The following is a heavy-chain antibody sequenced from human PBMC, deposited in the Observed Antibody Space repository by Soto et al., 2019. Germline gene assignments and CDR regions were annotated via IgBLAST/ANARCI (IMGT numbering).Heavy chain of an antibody. D-gene: IGHD3-10*01. CDR3: ARLLWCGELH. CDR2: IYWDNDK. J-gene: IGHJ4*02. CDR1: GFSLSTTGVC. V-gene: IGHV2-5*02. Sequence: QITLKESGPTLVKPTQTLTLTCSFSGFSLSTTGVCVGWIRQSPGKALEWLALIYWDNDKRYSPSLKSRVPITKDTSKNQVVLTVTNMDPVDTGTYYCARLLWCGELHWGQGALVTVSS.